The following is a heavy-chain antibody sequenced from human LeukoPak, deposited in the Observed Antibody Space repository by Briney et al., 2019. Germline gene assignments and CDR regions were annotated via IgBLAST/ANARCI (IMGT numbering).Heavy chain of an antibody. J-gene: IGHJ3*02. Sequence: GRSQRLSCAASGFTFSTYGMHWVRQAPGKGLEWVAVIWPNGSNKYHADSVKGRFTISRDNSKSTLFLQMSSLAAEDTAVYYCVGELLTAAGTIGAFDIWGRGTMVTVSS. CDR1: GFTFSTYG. CDR2: IWPNGSNK. V-gene: IGHV3-33*01. D-gene: IGHD6-13*01. CDR3: VGELLTAAGTIGAFDI.